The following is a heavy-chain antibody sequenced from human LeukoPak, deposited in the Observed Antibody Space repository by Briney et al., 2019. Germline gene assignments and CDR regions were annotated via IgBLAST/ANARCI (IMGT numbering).Heavy chain of an antibody. Sequence: GGSLRLSCAASGFTFSNYGMSWVRQAPGKGLEWVSVISGSGGSTYYADSVKGRFTISRDNSKNTLYLQINSLRAEATAVYYCAKDSTYCSGGSCYLPDTFDIWGQGTMVTVSS. CDR3: AKDSTYCSGGSCYLPDTFDI. CDR1: GFTFSNYG. V-gene: IGHV3-23*01. J-gene: IGHJ3*02. CDR2: ISGSGGST. D-gene: IGHD2-15*01.